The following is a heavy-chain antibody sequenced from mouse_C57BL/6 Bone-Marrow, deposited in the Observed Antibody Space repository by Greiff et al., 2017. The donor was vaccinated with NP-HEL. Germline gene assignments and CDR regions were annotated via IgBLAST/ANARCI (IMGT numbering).Heavy chain of an antibody. J-gene: IGHJ4*01. V-gene: IGHV1-59*01. Sequence: QVQLQQPGAELVRPGTSVKLSCKASGYTFTSYWMHWVKQRPGQGLEWIGVIDPSDSYTNYNQKFKGKATLTVDTSSSTAYTQLSSLTSEDSAVYYCARCRVYYGSSYDYYAMDYWGQGTSVTVSS. CDR3: ARCRVYYGSSYDYYAMDY. CDR2: IDPSDSYT. D-gene: IGHD1-1*01. CDR1: GYTFTSYW.